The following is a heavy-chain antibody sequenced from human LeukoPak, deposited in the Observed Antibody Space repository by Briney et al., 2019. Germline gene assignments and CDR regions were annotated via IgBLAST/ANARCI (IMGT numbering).Heavy chain of an antibody. CDR2: IVVGSGNT. V-gene: IGHV1-58*02. Sequence: VKVSCKASGFTFTSSAMQWVRQARGQRLEWIGWIVVGSGNTNCAQKFQERVTITRDMSTSTAYMELSSLRSEDTAVYYCARVEDDYGGKYAFDIWGQGTMVTVSS. CDR3: ARVEDDYGGKYAFDI. J-gene: IGHJ3*02. D-gene: IGHD4-23*01. CDR1: GFTFTSSA.